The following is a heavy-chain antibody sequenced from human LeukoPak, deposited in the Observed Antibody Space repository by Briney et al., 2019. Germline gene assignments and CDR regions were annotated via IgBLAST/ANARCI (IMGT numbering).Heavy chain of an antibody. CDR3: ARDSGRGQWELIPNLDY. CDR2: IRYDGSNK. V-gene: IGHV3-30*02. J-gene: IGHJ4*02. CDR1: GFTFSSYG. D-gene: IGHD1-26*01. Sequence: GGSLRLSCAASGFTFSSYGMHWVRQAPGKGLEWVAFIRYDGSNKYYADSVKGRFTISRDNSKNTLFLQMNSLRAEDTAVYYCARDSGRGQWELIPNLDYWGQGTLVTVSS.